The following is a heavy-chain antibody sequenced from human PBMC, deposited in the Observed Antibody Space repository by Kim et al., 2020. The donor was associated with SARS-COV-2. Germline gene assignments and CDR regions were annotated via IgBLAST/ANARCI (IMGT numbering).Heavy chain of an antibody. Sequence: ASVKVSCKASGYTFTSYGISWVRQAPGQGLEWMGWISAYNGNTNYAQKLQGRVTMTTDTSTSTAYMELRSLRSDDTAVYYCARDARIQLWSLGYGGYWGQGTLVTVSS. CDR2: ISAYNGNT. D-gene: IGHD5-18*01. V-gene: IGHV1-18*01. J-gene: IGHJ4*02. CDR3: ARDARIQLWSLGYGGY. CDR1: GYTFTSYG.